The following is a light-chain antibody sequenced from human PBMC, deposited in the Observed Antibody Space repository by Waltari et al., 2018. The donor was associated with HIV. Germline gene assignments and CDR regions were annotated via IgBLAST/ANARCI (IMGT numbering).Light chain of an antibody. V-gene: IGLV3-21*01. CDR2: FNP. J-gene: IGLJ3*02. CDR1: NIGSKS. Sequence: SYVLTQPPSVSVAPGTAATISCDGWNIGSKSVHWYKQHAGQAPVLVIRFNPDRPSWIPDRFSGSNSGNTATLTSTRVEVGDEADYDCQVWDSSNHHVGFGGGTELTVL. CDR3: QVWDSSNHHVG.